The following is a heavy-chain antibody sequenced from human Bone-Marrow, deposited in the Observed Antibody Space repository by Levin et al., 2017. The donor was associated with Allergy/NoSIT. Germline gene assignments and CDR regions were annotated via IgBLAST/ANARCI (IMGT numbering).Heavy chain of an antibody. CDR1: GGSVRSGGYY. CDR3: ARERIVGATMFDY. CDR2: VSFSGTT. J-gene: IGHJ4*02. D-gene: IGHD1-26*01. V-gene: IGHV4-61*08. Sequence: SETLSLTCTVSGGSVRSGGYYWSWIRQPPGKGLEYIGYVSFSGTTNYNPSLKSRVIISVDTSKNPFSLNLSSVTAADTAVYYCARERIVGATMFDYWGQGARVTVSS.